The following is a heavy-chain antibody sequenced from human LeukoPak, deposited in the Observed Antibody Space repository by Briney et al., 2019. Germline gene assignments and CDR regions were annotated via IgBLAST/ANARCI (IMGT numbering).Heavy chain of an antibody. CDR3: ARDPRIAVAGMSGYFDY. V-gene: IGHV6-1*01. CDR1: GDSFSSNSAA. D-gene: IGHD6-19*01. J-gene: IGHJ4*02. CDR2: TYYRSKWYN. Sequence: SQTLSLTCAISGDSFSSNSAAWNWIRQSPSRGLEWLGRTYYRSKWYNDYAVSVKSRITIDPDTSKNQFSLQLNSVTPEDTAVYYCARDPRIAVAGMSGYFDYWGQGTLVTVSS.